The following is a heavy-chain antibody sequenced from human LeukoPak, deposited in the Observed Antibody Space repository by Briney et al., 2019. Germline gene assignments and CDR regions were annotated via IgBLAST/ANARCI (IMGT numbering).Heavy chain of an antibody. Sequence: PSETLSLTCTVSGGSIRSYYWSWIRQPPGKGLEWIGFIWNSGITNYNPSLKSRITISADTSKNQFSLKLSSVTAADTAVYYCARLVYDTSDYYYFDHWGQGTLVTVSS. J-gene: IGHJ4*02. D-gene: IGHD3-22*01. CDR2: IWNSGIT. CDR1: GGSIRSYY. CDR3: ARLVYDTSDYYYFDH. V-gene: IGHV4-59*08.